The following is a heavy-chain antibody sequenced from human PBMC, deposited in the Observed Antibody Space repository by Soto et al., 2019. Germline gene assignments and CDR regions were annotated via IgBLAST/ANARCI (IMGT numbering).Heavy chain of an antibody. CDR1: GFTFSSYG. CDR3: AKVRDIVVVPAATYYYGMDV. CDR2: ISYDGSNK. V-gene: IGHV3-30*18. J-gene: IGHJ6*02. Sequence: GGSLRLSCATSGFTFSSYGMHWVRQAPGKGLEWVAVISYDGSNKYYADSVKGRFTISRDNSKNTLYLQMNSLRAEDTAVYYCAKVRDIVVVPAATYYYGMDVWGQGTTVTVSS. D-gene: IGHD2-2*01.